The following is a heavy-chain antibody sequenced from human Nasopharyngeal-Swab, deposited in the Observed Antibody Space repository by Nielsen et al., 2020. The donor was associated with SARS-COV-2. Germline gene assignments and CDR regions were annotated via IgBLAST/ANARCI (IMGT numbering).Heavy chain of an antibody. CDR1: GYTFTSYA. Sequence: ASVKVSCKASGYTFTSYAMHWVRQAPGQRLEWMGWINAGNGNTKYSQKFQGRVTITRDTSATTAYMELSSLRSEDSAVYYCAFVSYDSSGFYYSYWGQGTLVTVSS. CDR3: AFVSYDSSGFYYSY. J-gene: IGHJ4*02. D-gene: IGHD3-22*01. CDR2: INAGNGNT. V-gene: IGHV1-3*01.